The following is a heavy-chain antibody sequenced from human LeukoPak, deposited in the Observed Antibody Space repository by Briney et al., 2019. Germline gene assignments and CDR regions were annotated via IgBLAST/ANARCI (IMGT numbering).Heavy chain of an antibody. V-gene: IGHV4-39*07. CDR2: IYYSGST. Sequence: PSETLSLTCTVSGGSISSSSYYWGWIRPPPGKGLEWIGSIYYSGSTYYNPSLKSRVTMSVDTSKNQFSLKLSSVTAADTAVYYCARDRGQLIDYWGQGTLVTVSS. J-gene: IGHJ4*02. D-gene: IGHD6-13*01. CDR3: ARDRGQLIDY. CDR1: GGSISSSSYY.